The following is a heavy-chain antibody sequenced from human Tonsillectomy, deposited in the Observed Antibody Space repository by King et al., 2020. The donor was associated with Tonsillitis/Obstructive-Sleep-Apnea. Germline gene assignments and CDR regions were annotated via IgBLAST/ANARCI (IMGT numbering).Heavy chain of an antibody. J-gene: IGHJ6*03. CDR1: GGSISSYY. CDR3: ARERVKYSSGYSQYYYYMDV. Sequence: VQLQESGPGLVKPSETLSLTCTVSGGSISSYYWSWIRQPPGKGLEWIGYIYYSGSTNYNPSLKSRVTISVDTSKNQFSLKLSSVTAADTAVYYCARERVKYSSGYSQYYYYMDVWGKGTTVTVSS. CDR2: IYYSGST. D-gene: IGHD5-18*01. V-gene: IGHV4-59*01.